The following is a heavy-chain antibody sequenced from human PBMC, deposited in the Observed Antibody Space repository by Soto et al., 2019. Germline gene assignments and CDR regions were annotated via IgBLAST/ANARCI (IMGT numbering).Heavy chain of an antibody. Sequence: GGSLSLSCAASGFTFSYYYMSWILPARGKGLEWVSYISSSGSTIYYADSVKGRFTISRDNAKNSLYLQMNSLRAEDTAVYYCAREGTGYSSSSAGGYWGQGTLVTVSS. CDR1: GFTFSYYY. CDR2: ISSSGSTI. CDR3: AREGTGYSSSSAGGY. J-gene: IGHJ4*02. D-gene: IGHD6-6*01. V-gene: IGHV3-11*01.